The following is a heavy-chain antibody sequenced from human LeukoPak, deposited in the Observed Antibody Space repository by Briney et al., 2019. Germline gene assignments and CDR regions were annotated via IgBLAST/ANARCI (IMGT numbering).Heavy chain of an antibody. Sequence: SETLSLTCVVYGGSFSGDYWSWIRQPPGRGLEWIGEINHSGRTNYNPSLKSRVTISVDTSKNQFSLKLNSVTAADTAIYYCATHRRSGSGGSENAFEIWGQGTMVTVSS. CDR1: GGSFSGDY. D-gene: IGHD5-12*01. CDR3: ATHRRSGSGGSENAFEI. J-gene: IGHJ3*02. CDR2: INHSGRT. V-gene: IGHV4-34*01.